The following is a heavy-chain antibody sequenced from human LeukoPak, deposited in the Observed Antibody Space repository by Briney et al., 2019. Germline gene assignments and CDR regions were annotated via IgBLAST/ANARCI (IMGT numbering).Heavy chain of an antibody. D-gene: IGHD3-3*01. CDR3: ARGGRNYDVTPIDY. J-gene: IGHJ4*02. CDR1: GGSFSGYY. V-gene: IGHV4-34*01. CDR2: INHSGST. Sequence: PSETLSLTCAVYGGSFSGYYWSWIRQPPGKGLEWIGEINHSGSTNYNPSLKSRVTISVVTSKNQFSLKLSSVTAADTAVYYCARGGRNYDVTPIDYWGQGTLVTVSS.